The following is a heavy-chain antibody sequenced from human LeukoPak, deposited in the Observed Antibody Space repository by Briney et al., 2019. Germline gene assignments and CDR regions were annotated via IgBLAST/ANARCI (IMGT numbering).Heavy chain of an antibody. V-gene: IGHV1-46*01. CDR1: GYTFTTYY. CDR2: INPSSGST. Sequence: ASVKVSCKASGYTFTTYYMHWVRQPPGQGLAWMGIINPSSGSTGYAQKFQGRVTMTRDTSTSTVYMELGSLRSEDTAVYYCATSETVGTTTGRRVLDYWGQGTLVTVSS. CDR3: ATSETVGTTTGRRVLDY. J-gene: IGHJ4*02. D-gene: IGHD1-26*01.